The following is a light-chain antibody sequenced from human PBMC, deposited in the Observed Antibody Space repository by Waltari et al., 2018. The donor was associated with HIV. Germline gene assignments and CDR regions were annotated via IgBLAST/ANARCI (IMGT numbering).Light chain of an antibody. Sequence: QSALTQPASVSGSPGQSITISCTGTSSDVGGYHYVSWYQQHPGKAPKLMIYDVSNRPSGVSNRFSGSKSGNTASLTISGLQAEDEADYYCSSYTSSSIDWVFGGGTKLTVL. CDR3: SSYTSSSIDWV. V-gene: IGLV2-14*01. CDR1: SSDVGGYHY. J-gene: IGLJ3*02. CDR2: DVS.